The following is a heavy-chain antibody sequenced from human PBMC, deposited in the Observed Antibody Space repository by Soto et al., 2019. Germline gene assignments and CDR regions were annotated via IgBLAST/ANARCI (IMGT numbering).Heavy chain of an antibody. CDR3: ARRGATENYYYGMDV. Sequence: ASETLSLTCTVSGGSISSSSYYWGWIRQPPGKGLEWIGSIYYSGSTYYNPSLKSRVTISVDTSKNQFSLKLSSVTAADTAVYFCARRGATENYYYGMDVWGQGSTVTFSS. CDR2: IYYSGST. D-gene: IGHD1-26*01. CDR1: GGSISSSSYY. J-gene: IGHJ6*02. V-gene: IGHV4-39*01.